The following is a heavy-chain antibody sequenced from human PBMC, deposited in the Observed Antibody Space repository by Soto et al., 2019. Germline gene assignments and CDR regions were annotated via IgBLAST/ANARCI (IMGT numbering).Heavy chain of an antibody. V-gene: IGHV4-59*01. CDR2: IYYSGRT. Sequence: PSETLSLTCTVSGDSISSYYWTWIRQPPGKGLEYIGYIYYSGRTYYNPSLKSRVTISVDTSKNQFSLKLSSVTAADTAVYYCARGPLGITTTGTWYDFDYWGQGTLVTVSS. D-gene: IGHD2-15*01. J-gene: IGHJ4*02. CDR3: ARGPLGITTTGTWYDFDY. CDR1: GDSISSYY.